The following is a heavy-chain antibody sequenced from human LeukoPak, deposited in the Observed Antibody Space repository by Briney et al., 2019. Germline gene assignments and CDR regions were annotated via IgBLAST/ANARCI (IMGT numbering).Heavy chain of an antibody. J-gene: IGHJ4*02. D-gene: IGHD4-23*01. CDR1: GGSISSGGYY. V-gene: IGHV4-31*03. CDR3: ARSTTVVTRYFDY. CDR2: IYYSGST. Sequence: SETLSLTCTVSGGSISSGGYYWSWIRQHPGKGLEWIGYIYYSGSTYYNPSLKSRVTISVDTSKDQFSLKLSSVTAADTAVYYCARSTTVVTRYFDYWGQGTLATVSS.